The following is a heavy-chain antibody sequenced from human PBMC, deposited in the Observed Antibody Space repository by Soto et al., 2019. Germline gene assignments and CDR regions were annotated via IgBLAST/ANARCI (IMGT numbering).Heavy chain of an antibody. J-gene: IGHJ6*02. V-gene: IGHV1-69*13. CDR2: IIPIFGTA. Sequence: SVKVSCKASGGTFSSYAISWVRQAPGQGLEWMGGIIPIFGTANYAQKFQGRVTITADESTSTAYMELSSLRSEDTAVYYCARERIVVVPAATKPNGYYYYYGMDVWGQGXTVTVSS. CDR3: ARERIVVVPAATKPNGYYYYYGMDV. CDR1: GGTFSSYA. D-gene: IGHD2-2*01.